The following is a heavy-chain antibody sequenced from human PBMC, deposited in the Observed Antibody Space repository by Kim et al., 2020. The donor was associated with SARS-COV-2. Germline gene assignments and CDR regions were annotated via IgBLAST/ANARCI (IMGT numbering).Heavy chain of an antibody. CDR1: GFAFNNHG. D-gene: IGHD6-19*01. CDR2: ILYDGRDK. J-gene: IGHJ4*02. V-gene: IGHV3-30*02. CDR3: AKDYAQYSSGWYFDY. Sequence: GGSLRLSCVTSGFAFNNHGLHWVRQAPGKGLEWVALILYDGRDKYYADSVKGRFTISRDNSKNTLYLQMNSLRAEDTAIYYCAKDYAQYSSGWYFDYWGQGTLVTVSS.